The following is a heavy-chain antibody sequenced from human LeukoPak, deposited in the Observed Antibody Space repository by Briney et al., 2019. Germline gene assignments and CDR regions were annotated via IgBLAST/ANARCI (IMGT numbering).Heavy chain of an antibody. CDR1: GGSISSYY. CDR3: ARLEQWLANDAFDI. Sequence: SETLSLTCTVSGGSISSYYWSWIRQPAGKGLEWIGYIYYSGGTNYNPSLKSRVTISVDTSKNQFSLKLSSVTAADTAVYYCARLEQWLANDAFDIWGQGTMVTVSS. J-gene: IGHJ3*02. V-gene: IGHV4-59*08. CDR2: IYYSGGT. D-gene: IGHD6-19*01.